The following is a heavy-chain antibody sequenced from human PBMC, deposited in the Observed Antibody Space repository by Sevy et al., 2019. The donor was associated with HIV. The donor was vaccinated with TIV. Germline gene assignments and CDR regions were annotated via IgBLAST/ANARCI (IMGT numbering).Heavy chain of an antibody. CDR3: ARGRVTSHYYDY. CDR1: RLTFSTYA. J-gene: IGHJ4*02. D-gene: IGHD2-21*02. CDR2: ISYDGSNK. V-gene: IGHV3-30*04. Sequence: GGSLRLSCAASRLTFSTYAIHWVRQAPGKGLEWVAVISYDGSNKYYADSVKGRFTISRDNSKHTLYLQMNSLRVEDTAVYYCARGRVTSHYYDYWGQGTLVTVSS.